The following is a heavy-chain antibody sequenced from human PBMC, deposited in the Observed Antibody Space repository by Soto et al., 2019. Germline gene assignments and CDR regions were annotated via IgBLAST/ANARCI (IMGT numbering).Heavy chain of an antibody. CDR2: IGGSSGHI. Sequence: EVQLVESGGGLVKPGGSLRLSCAASGFTFSSYSMVWVRQAPEKGLEWVSSIGGSSGHIYYADSLKGRFTISRDNAKNSLYLQMNSPRVDDTAVYYCARTNGAYSNYFDYWGQGTLVTVSS. V-gene: IGHV3-21*01. J-gene: IGHJ4*02. D-gene: IGHD2-8*01. CDR1: GFTFSSYS. CDR3: ARTNGAYSNYFDY.